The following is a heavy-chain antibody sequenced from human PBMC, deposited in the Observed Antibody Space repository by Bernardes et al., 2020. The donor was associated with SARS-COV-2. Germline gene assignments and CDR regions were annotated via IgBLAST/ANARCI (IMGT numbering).Heavy chain of an antibody. CDR1: GFTFSSYG. V-gene: IGHV3-33*01. CDR3: ARDIPVGASSGWYEGFDP. J-gene: IGHJ5*02. D-gene: IGHD6-19*01. CDR2: IWYDGSNK. Sequence: GGSLRLSCAASGFTFSSYGMHWVRQAPGKGLEWVAVIWYDGSNKYYADSVKCRFTISRDNSKNTLYLQMNSLRAEDTAVYYCARDIPVGASSGWYEGFDPWGQGTLVTVSS.